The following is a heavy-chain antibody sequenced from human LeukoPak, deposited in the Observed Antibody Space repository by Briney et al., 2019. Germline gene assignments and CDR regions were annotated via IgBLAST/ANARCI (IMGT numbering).Heavy chain of an antibody. J-gene: IGHJ4*02. CDR1: GGSISSYY. V-gene: IGHV4-39*01. D-gene: IGHD4-17*01. Sequence: SETLSLTCTVSGGSISSYYWGWIRQPPGKGLEWIGSIYYSGSTYYNPSLKSRVTISVDTSKNQFSLKLSSVTAADTAVYYCARQIRRQLTTVTTFFDYWGQGTLVTVSS. CDR2: IYYSGST. CDR3: ARQIRRQLTTVTTFFDY.